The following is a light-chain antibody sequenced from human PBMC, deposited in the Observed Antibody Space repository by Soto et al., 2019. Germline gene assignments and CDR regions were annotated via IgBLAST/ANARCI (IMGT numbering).Light chain of an antibody. CDR1: QGIYNY. CDR2: AAS. V-gene: IGKV1-27*01. J-gene: IGKJ1*01. CDR3: QKYNSAPRT. Sequence: DIQMTQSPSSLSASVGDRVTITCRASQGIYNYLAWYQQKPGKVPKLLIYAASTLQSGVPSRLSGSGSGTDFTLTISSLQPEDVATYYCQKYNSAPRTFGQGTKVEIK.